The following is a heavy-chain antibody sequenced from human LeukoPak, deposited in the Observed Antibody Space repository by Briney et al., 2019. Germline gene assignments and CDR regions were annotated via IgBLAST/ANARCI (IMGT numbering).Heavy chain of an antibody. CDR3: ARALIAADNY. J-gene: IGHJ4*02. Sequence: GSLRLSCAASGFTISNYWMNWVRQAPGKGLEWLANIRRGGSEEYYVDSVKGRFTISRDNTKNSLYLQMSSLRVEDTAVYYCARALIAADNYWGQGTLVTVSS. D-gene: IGHD6-6*01. CDR1: GFTISNYW. V-gene: IGHV3-7*04. CDR2: IRRGGSEE.